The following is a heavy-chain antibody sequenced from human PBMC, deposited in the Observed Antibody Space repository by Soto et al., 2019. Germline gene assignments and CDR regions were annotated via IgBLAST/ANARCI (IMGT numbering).Heavy chain of an antibody. V-gene: IGHV1-24*01. CDR2: FDPEDGET. CDR3: ATSNQRITVFGVVVDFDH. CDR1: GYTLTELS. D-gene: IGHD3-3*01. Sequence: ASVKVSCKVSGYTLTELSIHWVRQAPGKGLEWMGNFDPEDGETVYAQKFQGRVTMTEDTSTDTAYMELSSLRSEDTAVYYCATSNQRITVFGVVVDFDHWGQGTLVTV. J-gene: IGHJ4*02.